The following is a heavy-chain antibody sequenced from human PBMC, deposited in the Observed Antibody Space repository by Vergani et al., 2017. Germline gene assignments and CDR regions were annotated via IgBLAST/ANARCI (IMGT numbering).Heavy chain of an antibody. V-gene: IGHV5-51*03. CDR2: ITPFDSKI. J-gene: IGHJ4*02. CDR1: ESSFTSNQ. D-gene: IGHD2-21*01. CDR3: TRNVPCGDGACLHFDH. Sequence: EVMLVQSGAEVKKPGESLKISCKYSESSFTSNQIAWVRQMSGKGLQWMGNITPFDSKIAYSPSFQGQVIMSIDKSITTAYLQWRSLEASDTAIYYCTRNVPCGDGACLHFDHWGQGKQDIVST.